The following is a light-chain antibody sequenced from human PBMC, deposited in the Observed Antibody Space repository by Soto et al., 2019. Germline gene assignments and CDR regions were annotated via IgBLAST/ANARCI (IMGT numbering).Light chain of an antibody. J-gene: IGLJ2*01. V-gene: IGLV2-23*01. Sequence: QSVLTQPASVSGSPGQSITISCTGSSGDVGSYNLVSWYQQHPGKVPQLIIYEGSGRPSGVSNRFSGSKSGNTASLTISGLQAEDEADYYCCSYTGSYSVVFGGGTKVTV. CDR1: SGDVGSYNL. CDR3: CSYTGSYSVV. CDR2: EGS.